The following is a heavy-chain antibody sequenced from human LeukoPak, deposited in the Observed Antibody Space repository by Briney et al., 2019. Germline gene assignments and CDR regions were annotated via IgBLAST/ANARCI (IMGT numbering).Heavy chain of an antibody. CDR2: IKQDESLK. V-gene: IGHV3-7*01. Sequence: GGSLRLSCVASGFTFSRYWMIWVRQAPGKGLEWVANIKQDESLKYYVDSVKGRFTISRDNAQNSLFLEMSSLRAEDTGAYYCVRDASYYDSRGYYDAFDLWGQGTMVTVSS. CDR3: VRDASYYDSRGYYDAFDL. D-gene: IGHD3-22*01. J-gene: IGHJ3*01. CDR1: GFTFSRYW.